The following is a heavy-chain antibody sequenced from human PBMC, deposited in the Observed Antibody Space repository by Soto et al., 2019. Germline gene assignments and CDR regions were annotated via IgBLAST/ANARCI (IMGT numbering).Heavy chain of an antibody. J-gene: IGHJ5*02. CDR1: GASISNNGDY. V-gene: IGHV4-39*01. D-gene: IGHD3-3*01. CDR2: IHHGGTT. Sequence: QLQLQASGPGLVKTSETLSLTCTVAGASISNNGDYWGWIRQPPGKGLEWIASIHHGGTTYYNPSLSGRVTISVDTSRNQFSLRLPSVTAADTAYYYCARSQGITTFNWFDPWGQGTLVTVSS. CDR3: ARSQGITTFNWFDP.